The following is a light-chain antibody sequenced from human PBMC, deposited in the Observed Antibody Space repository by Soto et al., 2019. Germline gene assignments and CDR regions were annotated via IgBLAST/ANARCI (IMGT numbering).Light chain of an antibody. CDR1: QSVRRNY. Sequence: EVGVPQSAGALSLSKGGRATLSCRASQSVRRNYLAWYQQKTGQAPRLLIYGASSRASGIPDRFSGSGSGTDFTLSISRLEPEDFAVYYCQQYGSPPCPFGGGTKVDIK. J-gene: IGKJ4*01. V-gene: IGKV3-20*01. CDR3: QQYGSPPCP. CDR2: GAS.